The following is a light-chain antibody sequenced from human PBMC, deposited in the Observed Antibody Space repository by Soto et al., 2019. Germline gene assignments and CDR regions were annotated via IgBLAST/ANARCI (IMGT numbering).Light chain of an antibody. Sequence: DIQMTQSPSAMSSSVGDVFTIACRASQDISDYLAWFQQEPGKAPKRLIYAASTLENGVPSRFSGSGSGTVFTLAISSLQPEDFATYYCLQYNTYSWTFGQGTKVDIK. J-gene: IGKJ1*01. CDR3: LQYNTYSWT. V-gene: IGKV1-17*03. CDR1: QDISDY. CDR2: AAS.